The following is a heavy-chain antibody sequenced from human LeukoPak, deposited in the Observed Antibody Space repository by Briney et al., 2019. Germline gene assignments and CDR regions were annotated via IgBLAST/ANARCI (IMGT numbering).Heavy chain of an antibody. CDR2: IIPILGIA. V-gene: IGHV1-69*04. CDR1: GGTFSSYA. CDR3: ASYCSSTSCYRSYYYYYGMDV. J-gene: IGHJ6*02. D-gene: IGHD2-2*01. Sequence: ASVKVSCKASGGTFSSYAISWVRQAPGQGLEWMGGIIPILGIANYAQKFQGRVTITADKSTSTAYMELSSLRSKDTAVYYCASYCSSTSCYRSYYYYYGMDVWGQGTTVTVSS.